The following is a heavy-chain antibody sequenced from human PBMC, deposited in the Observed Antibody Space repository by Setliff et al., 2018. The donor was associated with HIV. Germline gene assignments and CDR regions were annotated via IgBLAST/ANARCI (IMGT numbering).Heavy chain of an antibody. J-gene: IGHJ4*02. V-gene: IGHV4-39*01. CDR3: AKVGA. Sequence: PSETLSLTCTVSGGSINSTSYYWGWIRQPPGNGLEWIGSIYHTGSTYYKPSLKSRVTISVDTSKNQFSLRLSSVAAGDTAVYYCAKVGAWGQGTLVTVSS. CDR2: IYHTGST. CDR1: GGSINSTSYY.